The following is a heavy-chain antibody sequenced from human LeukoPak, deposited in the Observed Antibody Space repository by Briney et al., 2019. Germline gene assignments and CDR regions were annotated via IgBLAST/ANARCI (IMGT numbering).Heavy chain of an antibody. J-gene: IGHJ4*02. CDR3: AKGGVMITFGGVIPFDY. V-gene: IGHV3-23*01. CDR2: ISGSGGST. D-gene: IGHD3-16*02. CDR1: GFTFSSYA. Sequence: GGSLRLSCAASGFTFSSYAMSWVRQAPGKGLEWASAISGSGGSTYYADSVKGRFTISRDNSKNTLYLQMNSLRAEDTAVYYCAKGGVMITFGGVIPFDYWGQGTLVTASS.